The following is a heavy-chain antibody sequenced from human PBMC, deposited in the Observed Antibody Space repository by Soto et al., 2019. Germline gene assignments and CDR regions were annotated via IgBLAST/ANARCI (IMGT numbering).Heavy chain of an antibody. Sequence: SLKVSWKASGYTFTSYGIRWVRQSPGQGLEWMGGIIPMFGTANYAQKFQGRVTITADESTSTAYMELSSVRSEDTAVYYCAEGNWGAPSYYYGMDVWGQGTTVTDSS. CDR1: GYTFTSYG. D-gene: IGHD7-27*01. CDR3: AEGNWGAPSYYYGMDV. CDR2: IIPMFGTA. J-gene: IGHJ6*02. V-gene: IGHV1-69*13.